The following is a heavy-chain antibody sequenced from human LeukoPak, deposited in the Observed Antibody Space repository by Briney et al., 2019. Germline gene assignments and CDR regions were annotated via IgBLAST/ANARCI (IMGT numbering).Heavy chain of an antibody. J-gene: IGHJ4*02. CDR1: GYSFTNYY. CDR3: ATSYRVDWLLPFDY. CDR2: INPSGGST. V-gene: IGHV1-46*01. D-gene: IGHD3-9*01. Sequence: GASVRVSCKASGYSFTNYYMHWVRQAPGQGLEWMGMINPSGGSTTYAQKFQGRVTMTRDMSTSTVYMELSSLTSEDTAVYYCATSYRVDWLLPFDYWGQGTLVTVSS.